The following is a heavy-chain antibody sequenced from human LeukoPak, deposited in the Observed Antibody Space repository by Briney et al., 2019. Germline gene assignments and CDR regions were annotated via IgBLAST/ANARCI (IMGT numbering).Heavy chain of an antibody. D-gene: IGHD1-14*01. CDR3: ARTPDP. CDR2: IYYSGTT. V-gene: IGHV4-59*05. Sequence: SETLSLTCTVSGDSISSYYWSWIRQPPGKGLEWIGSIYYSGTTYYNPSLKSRVTISVDTSKNQFSLKLTSVTAADTAVYYCARTPDPWGQGTLVTVSS. J-gene: IGHJ5*02. CDR1: GDSISSYY.